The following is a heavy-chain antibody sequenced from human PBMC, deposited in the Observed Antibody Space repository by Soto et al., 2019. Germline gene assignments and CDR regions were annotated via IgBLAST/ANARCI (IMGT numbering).Heavy chain of an antibody. V-gene: IGHV1-2*02. CDR2: INPNSGGT. D-gene: IGHD3-22*01. CDR1: GYTFTGYY. Sequence: RASVKVSCKASGYTFTGYYMHWVRQAPGQGLEWMGWINPNSGGTNYAQKFQGRVTMTRDTSISTAYMELSRLRSDDTAVYYCARYYYDSSGYRFDPWGQATLVTVSS. CDR3: ARYYYDSSGYRFDP. J-gene: IGHJ5*02.